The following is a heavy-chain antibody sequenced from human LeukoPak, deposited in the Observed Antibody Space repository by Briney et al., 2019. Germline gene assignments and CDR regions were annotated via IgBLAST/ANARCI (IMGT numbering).Heavy chain of an antibody. CDR2: IRDDGSTR. V-gene: IGHV3-30*02. CDR1: GFTFSRYG. CDR3: AKVPHSWGLFDS. J-gene: IGHJ4*02. D-gene: IGHD3-16*01. Sequence: AGGSLRLSCAASGFTFSRYGLHWIRQAPGKGLEWVAFIRDDGSTRYYADSAKGRFTVSRDNSKNMLYLQMDSLRTEDTAVYYCAKVPHSWGLFDSWGQGTLVTVSS.